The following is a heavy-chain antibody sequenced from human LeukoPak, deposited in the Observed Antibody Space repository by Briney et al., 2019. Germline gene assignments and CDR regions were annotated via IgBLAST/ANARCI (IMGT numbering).Heavy chain of an antibody. CDR1: GFTFSSYS. J-gene: IGHJ4*02. D-gene: IGHD4-17*01. CDR3: ARDYYGDSYFDY. V-gene: IGHV3-30*03. Sequence: GGSLRLSCAASGFTFSSYSMNWVRQAPGKGLEWVAMISYDGSDKYYADSVRGRFTVSRDNSRNTLYVQMNSLRPEDTAVYYCARDYYGDSYFDYWGQGTLVTVSS. CDR2: ISYDGSDK.